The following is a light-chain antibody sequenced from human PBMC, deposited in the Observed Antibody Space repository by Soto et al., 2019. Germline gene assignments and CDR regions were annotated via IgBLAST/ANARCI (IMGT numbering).Light chain of an antibody. CDR1: SSDVGGYNY. V-gene: IGLV2-11*01. J-gene: IGLJ1*01. CDR2: EVN. Sequence: QSALTQPRSVSGSPGQSVTISCTGTSSDVGGYNYVSWYQQHPGKAPKLMIFEVNKRPSGVSNRFSGSKSGNTASLTISGLKVEDEADYYCCSSGGSPTYVFGTGT. CDR3: CSSGGSPTYV.